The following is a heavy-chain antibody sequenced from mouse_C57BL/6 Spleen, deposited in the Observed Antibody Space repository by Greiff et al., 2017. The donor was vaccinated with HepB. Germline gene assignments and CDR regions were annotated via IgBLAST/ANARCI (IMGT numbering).Heavy chain of an antibody. D-gene: IGHD1-1*01. J-gene: IGHJ3*01. V-gene: IGHV14-3*01. CDR1: GFNIKNTY. CDR2: IDPANGNT. CDR3: AIIYYYGSSMFAY. Sequence: EVQLQQSVAELVRPGASVKLSCTASGFNIKNTYMHWVKQRPEQGLEWIGRIDPANGNTKYAPKFQGKATITADTSSNTAYLQLSSLTSEDTAIYYCAIIYYYGSSMFAYWGQGTLVTVSA.